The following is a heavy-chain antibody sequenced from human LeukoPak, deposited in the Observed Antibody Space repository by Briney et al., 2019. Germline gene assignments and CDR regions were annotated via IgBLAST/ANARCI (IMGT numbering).Heavy chain of an antibody. Sequence: GSLRLSCAASGFTFSSYAMNWVRQAPGKGLEWVSYISSSSSTIYYADSVKGRFTISRDNAKNSLYLQMNSLRAEDTAVYYCARGMYYYDSSGYLGYWGQGTLVTVSS. CDR3: ARGMYYYDSSGYLGY. J-gene: IGHJ4*02. V-gene: IGHV3-48*01. D-gene: IGHD3-22*01. CDR2: ISSSSSTI. CDR1: GFTFSSYA.